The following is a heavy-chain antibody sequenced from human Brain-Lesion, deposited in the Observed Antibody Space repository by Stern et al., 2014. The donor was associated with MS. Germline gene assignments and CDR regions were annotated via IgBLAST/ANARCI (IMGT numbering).Heavy chain of an antibody. J-gene: IGHJ5*02. CDR1: GGSVSSTSYA. D-gene: IGHD2-15*01. CDR3: AGEEDIRYCSGGSCTGNWFDP. V-gene: IGHV4-39*01. CDR2: IYYSGNT. Sequence: VQLVESGPGLVKPSETLSLTCTVAGGSVSSTSYAWAWIRQPPGKGPEWIGTIYYSGNTYHSPSLKSRLTISLDTSKNQFSLQLRSVTAADTAVYYCAGEEDIRYCSGGSCTGNWFDPWGQGTLVTVSS.